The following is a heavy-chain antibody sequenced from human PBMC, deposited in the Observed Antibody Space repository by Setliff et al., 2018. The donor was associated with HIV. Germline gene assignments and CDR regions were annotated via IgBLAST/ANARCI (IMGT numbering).Heavy chain of an antibody. V-gene: IGHV1-18*01. CDR2: ISADNGNT. CDR1: GYIFTNYG. J-gene: IGHJ5*02. Sequence: GASVKVSCKASGYIFTNYGITWVRQAPGQGLEWMGWISADNGNTNYAQKFQGRVTMTRDTSISTAYMELSRLRSDDTAVYYCASTPGEGWFDPWGQGTLVTVSS. CDR3: ASTPGEGWFDP.